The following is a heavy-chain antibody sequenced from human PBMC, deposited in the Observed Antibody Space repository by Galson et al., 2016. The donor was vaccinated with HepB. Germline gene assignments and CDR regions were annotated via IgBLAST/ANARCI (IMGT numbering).Heavy chain of an antibody. CDR1: GGSFGGSC. CDR2: IVDGGSK. CDR3: ARGRRFGGILRIGGWFDS. D-gene: IGHD3-16*01. Sequence: LTCAVYGGSFGGSCWSWIRQPPGKGLEWIGEIVDGGSKNYNPSLKSRVTISVDTSKNQFSLRMTSMTAADTAVYYCARGRRFGGILRIGGWFDSWGQGTLVTVSP. J-gene: IGHJ5*01. V-gene: IGHV4-34*01.